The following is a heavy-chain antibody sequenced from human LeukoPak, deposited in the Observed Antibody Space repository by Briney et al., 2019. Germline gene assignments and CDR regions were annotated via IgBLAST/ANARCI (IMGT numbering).Heavy chain of an antibody. J-gene: IGHJ4*02. CDR1: GGSFSGYY. D-gene: IGHD5-18*01. CDR3: ARGSGDTAMPHGFDY. CDR2: INHSGST. Sequence: SETLSLTCAVYGGSFSGYYWSWPRQPPGKGLEWIGEINHSGSTNYNPSLKSRVTISVDTSKNQISLKLSSVTAADTAVYYCARGSGDTAMPHGFDYWGQGTLVTVSS. V-gene: IGHV4-34*01.